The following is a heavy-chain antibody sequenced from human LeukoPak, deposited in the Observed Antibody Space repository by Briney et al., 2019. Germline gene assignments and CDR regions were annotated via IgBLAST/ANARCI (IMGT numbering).Heavy chain of an antibody. CDR3: ARVDYYGSGSYRY. CDR2: ISGGGEHT. D-gene: IGHD3-10*01. V-gene: IGHV3-21*01. CDR1: GFTFTNFA. Sequence: GGSLRLSCAASGFTFTNFAMKWVRQAPGKGLEWVADISGGGEHTFYADSVKGRFTISRDNAKNSLYLQMNSLRAEDTAVYYCARVDYYGSGSYRYWGQGTLVTVSS. J-gene: IGHJ4*02.